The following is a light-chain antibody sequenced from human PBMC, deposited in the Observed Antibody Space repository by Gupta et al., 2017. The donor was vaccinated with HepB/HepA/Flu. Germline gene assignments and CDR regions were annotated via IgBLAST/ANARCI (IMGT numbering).Light chain of an antibody. Sequence: QTVVTQEPSFSVSPGGTVTLTCGLNPGSVSTSYFPSWYQQTPGQAPRTLIYNTNTRSSGVPDRFSGSILGNKAALTITGAQADDESDYYSVLYLGSGISVVFGGGTKLTVL. V-gene: IGLV8-61*01. CDR1: PGSVSTSYF. J-gene: IGLJ2*01. CDR2: NTN. CDR3: VLYLGSGISVV.